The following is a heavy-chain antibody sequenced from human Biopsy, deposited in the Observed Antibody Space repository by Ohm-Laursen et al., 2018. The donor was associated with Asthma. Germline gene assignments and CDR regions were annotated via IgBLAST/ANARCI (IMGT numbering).Heavy chain of an antibody. CDR1: GFAFNNSS. Sequence: SLRLSCAASGFAFNNSSMTWVRQAPGKGLEWVSSISASGVRTFYADSVKGRFTVSRDSSRNTLYLQLSTLRVEDTAVYFCAKITTDRQKANNWFDPWGQGTQVTVSS. CDR3: AKITTDRQKANNWFDP. V-gene: IGHV3-23*01. CDR2: ISASGVRT. D-gene: IGHD3-22*01. J-gene: IGHJ5*02.